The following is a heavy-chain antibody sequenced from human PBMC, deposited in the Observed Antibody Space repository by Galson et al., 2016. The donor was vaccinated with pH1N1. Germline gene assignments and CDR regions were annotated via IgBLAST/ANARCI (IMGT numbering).Heavy chain of an antibody. D-gene: IGHD2-15*01. V-gene: IGHV3-74*01. J-gene: IGHJ5*02. CDR2: IYDDGSRT. CDR3: ARGDRIGYFVDL. CDR1: GFIFSSHW. Sequence: SLRLSCAASGFIFSSHWIYWVRQAPGKGLVWISRIYDDGSRTNYADSVADRFIISRDNAKDTVYLQMTRLTADDTAVYYCARGDRIGYFVDLWGQGTQVTVSS.